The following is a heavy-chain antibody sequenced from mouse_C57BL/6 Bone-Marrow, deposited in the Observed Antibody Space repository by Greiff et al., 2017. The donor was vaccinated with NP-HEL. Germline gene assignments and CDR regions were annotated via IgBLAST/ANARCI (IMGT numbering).Heavy chain of an antibody. J-gene: IGHJ1*03. CDR2: IYPRSGNT. V-gene: IGHV1-81*01. CDR3: ARWLLRSFYWYFDV. CDR1: GYTFTSYG. Sequence: QVQLQQSGAELARPGASVKLSCKASGYTFTSYGISWVKQRTGQGLEWIGEIYPRSGNTYYNEKFKGKATLTADKSSSTAYMELRSLTSEDSAVYFGARWLLRSFYWYFDVWGTGTTVTVSA. D-gene: IGHD2-3*01.